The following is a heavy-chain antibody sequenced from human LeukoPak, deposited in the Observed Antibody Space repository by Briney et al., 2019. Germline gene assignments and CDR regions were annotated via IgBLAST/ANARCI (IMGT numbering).Heavy chain of an antibody. CDR3: STPYCSSSSCYHAFDM. CDR1: GGTFSSYA. J-gene: IGHJ3*02. CDR2: IIPIFGTA. D-gene: IGHD2-2*01. Sequence: ASVKVSCKASGGTFSSYAISWVRQAPAQGLEWMGGIIPIFGTANYAQKFQGRVTITADESTSTAYMELSSLRSEDTGIYYCSTPYCSSSSCYHAFDMWGQGTTVTVSS. V-gene: IGHV1-69*13.